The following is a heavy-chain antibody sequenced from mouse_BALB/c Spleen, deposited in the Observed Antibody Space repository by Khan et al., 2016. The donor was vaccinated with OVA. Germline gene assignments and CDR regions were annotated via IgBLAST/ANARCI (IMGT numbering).Heavy chain of an antibody. J-gene: IGHJ4*01. CDR2: IAPGSGSS. V-gene: IGHV1S41*01. Sequence: DLVKPGASVKLSCKASGYTFTSYWINWIKQRPGQGLEWIGRIAPGSGSSYYNGMFKGKATLTVATSSSTAYIQLSSLSSEDSAVYFCARGDYYCSSRYAMDYWGQGTSVTVSS. D-gene: IGHD1-1*02. CDR3: ARGDYYCSSRYAMDY. CDR1: GYTFTSYW.